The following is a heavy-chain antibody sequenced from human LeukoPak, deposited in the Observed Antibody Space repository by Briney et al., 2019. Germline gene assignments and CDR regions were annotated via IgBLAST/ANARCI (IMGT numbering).Heavy chain of an antibody. J-gene: IGHJ4*02. D-gene: IGHD3-3*01. V-gene: IGHV1-18*01. CDR1: GYTFTSYG. Sequence: ASVKVSCKASGYTFTSYGISWVRKAPGQGLEWRGWISAYNGNTNYAQKLQGRVTMTTDTSTSTAYMELRSLRSDDTAVYYCASVYYDFWSGYPYYFDYWGQGTLVTVSS. CDR2: ISAYNGNT. CDR3: ASVYYDFWSGYPYYFDY.